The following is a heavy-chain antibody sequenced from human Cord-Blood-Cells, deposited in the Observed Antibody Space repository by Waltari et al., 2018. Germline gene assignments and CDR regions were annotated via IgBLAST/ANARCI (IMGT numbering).Heavy chain of an antibody. CDR1: GFTFSSYS. Sequence: EVQLVESGGGLVKPGGSLRLSCAASGFTFSSYSMNWVRQAPGKGLGWVSSISSRSSYIYYADSVKGRFTISRDNAKNSLYLQMNSLRAEDTAVYYCASVPATDYYYGMDVWGQGTTVTVSS. J-gene: IGHJ6*02. D-gene: IGHD1-26*01. CDR3: ASVPATDYYYGMDV. V-gene: IGHV3-21*01. CDR2: ISSRSSYI.